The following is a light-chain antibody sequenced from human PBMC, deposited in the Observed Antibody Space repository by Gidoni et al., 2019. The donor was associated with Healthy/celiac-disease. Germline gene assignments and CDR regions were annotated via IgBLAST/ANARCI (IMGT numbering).Light chain of an antibody. CDR3: QQYYSYPRT. J-gene: IGKJ1*01. CDR2: AAS. Sequence: AIRMTQSPSSFSASTGDRVTIPCRASQGISSYLAWYQQKTGKAPKLLIYAASTLQSGVPSRFSGSGSGTDFTLTISCLQSEDFATYYCQQYYSYPRTFGQGTKVDIK. V-gene: IGKV1-8*01. CDR1: QGISSY.